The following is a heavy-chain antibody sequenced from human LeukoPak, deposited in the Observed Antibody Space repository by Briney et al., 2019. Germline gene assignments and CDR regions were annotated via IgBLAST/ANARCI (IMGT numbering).Heavy chain of an antibody. V-gene: IGHV3-30*02. D-gene: IGHD2-2*02. CDR1: GFTFSSYG. Sequence: PGGSLRLSCAASGFTFSSYGMHWVRQAPGKGLEWVAFIRYDGSNKYYADSVKGRFTISRDNSKNTLYLQMNSLRAEDTAVYYCAKDLNGYCSSTSCYTGIDYWAQGTLVTVSS. CDR2: IRYDGSNK. CDR3: AKDLNGYCSSTSCYTGIDY. J-gene: IGHJ4*02.